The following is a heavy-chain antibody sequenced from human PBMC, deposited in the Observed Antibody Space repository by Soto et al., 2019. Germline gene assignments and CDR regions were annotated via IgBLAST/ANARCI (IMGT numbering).Heavy chain of an antibody. CDR2: ISAYNGNT. D-gene: IGHD6-13*01. CDR3: ARCLAAAGTSGTFYYYYYYMDV. J-gene: IGHJ6*03. Sequence: ASVKVSCKASGCTFTSYGISWVRQAPGQGLEWMGWISAYNGNTNYAQKLQGRVTMTTDTSTSTAYMELRSLRSDDTAVYYCARCLAAAGTSGTFYYYYYYMDVWGKGTTVTVSS. V-gene: IGHV1-18*01. CDR1: GCTFTSYG.